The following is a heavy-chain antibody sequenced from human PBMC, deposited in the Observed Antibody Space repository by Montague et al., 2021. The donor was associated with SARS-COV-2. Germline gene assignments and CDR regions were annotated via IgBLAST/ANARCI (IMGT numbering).Heavy chain of an antibody. J-gene: IGHJ3*02. CDR3: ARFPTSYYYDSKAAPATPDAFDI. Sequence: SKTLSLTCTVSGGSISSSSYYWGWIRQPPGKGLEWIGSIYYSGSTYYNPSLKSRVTIPVDTSKNQFSLKLSSVTAADTAVYYCARFPTSYYYDSKAAPATPDAFDIWGQGTMVTVSS. CDR2: IYYSGST. CDR1: GGSISSSSYY. V-gene: IGHV4-39*01. D-gene: IGHD3-22*01.